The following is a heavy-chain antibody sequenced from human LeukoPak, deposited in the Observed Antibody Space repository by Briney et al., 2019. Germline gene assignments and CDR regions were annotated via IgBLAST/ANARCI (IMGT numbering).Heavy chain of an antibody. CDR1: GFTFSSYW. V-gene: IGHV3-7*01. CDR3: AGGVDNSITIFGAVTSHYYYYYMDV. D-gene: IGHD3-3*01. CDR2: IKQDGSEK. J-gene: IGHJ6*03. Sequence: GGSLRLSCAASGFTFSSYWMSWVRQAPGKGLEWAANIKQDGSEKYYVDSVKGRFTISRDNAKNSLYLQMNSLRAEDTAVYYCAGGVDNSITIFGAVTSHYYYYYMDVWGKGTTVTVSS.